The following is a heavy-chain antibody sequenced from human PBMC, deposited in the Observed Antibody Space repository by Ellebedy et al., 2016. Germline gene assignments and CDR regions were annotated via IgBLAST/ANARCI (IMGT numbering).Heavy chain of an antibody. Sequence: SETLSLTXTVSGGSISSSSYYWGWIRQPPGKGLEWIGSIYYSGSTFYSPSLKSRVTISLDTSKNQFSLKLSSVTAADTAVYYCARAHHGFGESYPARAFDIWGQGTMVTVSS. CDR2: IYYSGST. D-gene: IGHD3-10*01. J-gene: IGHJ3*02. CDR3: ARAHHGFGESYPARAFDI. V-gene: IGHV4-39*07. CDR1: GGSISSSSYY.